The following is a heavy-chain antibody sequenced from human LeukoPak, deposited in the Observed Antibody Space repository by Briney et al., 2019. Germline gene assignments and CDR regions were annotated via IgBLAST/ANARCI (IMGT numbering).Heavy chain of an antibody. CDR1: GFTFSSYS. D-gene: IGHD4-17*01. CDR3: AKRNYGDYGSFDY. Sequence: GGSLRLSCAASGFTFSSYSMNWVRQAPGKGLEWVSSISSSSSYIYYADSVKGRFTISRDNAKNSLYLQMNSLRAEDTAVYYCAKRNYGDYGSFDYWGQGTLVTVSS. CDR2: ISSSSSYI. J-gene: IGHJ4*02. V-gene: IGHV3-21*01.